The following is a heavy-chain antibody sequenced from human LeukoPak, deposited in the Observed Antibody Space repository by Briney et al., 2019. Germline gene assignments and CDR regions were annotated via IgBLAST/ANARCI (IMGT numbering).Heavy chain of an antibody. J-gene: IGHJ6*03. CDR2: IYSGGST. D-gene: IGHD2-2*01. Sequence: PGGSLRLSCAASGFTVSSNYMSWVRQAPGKGLEWVSVIYSGGSTYYADSVKGRFTISRDNSKNTLYLQMNSLRAEDTAVYYCARAVRYCSSTSCYYYYMDVWGKGTAVTVSS. CDR1: GFTVSSNY. V-gene: IGHV3-53*01. CDR3: ARAVRYCSSTSCYYYYMDV.